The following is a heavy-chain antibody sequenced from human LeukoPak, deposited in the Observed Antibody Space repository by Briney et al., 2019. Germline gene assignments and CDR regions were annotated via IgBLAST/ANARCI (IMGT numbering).Heavy chain of an antibody. J-gene: IGHJ4*02. CDR2: IYYSGNT. CDR1: GGSISSSTYY. V-gene: IGHV4-39*07. CDR3: ARDGYLAVDY. Sequence: PSETLSLTCTVSGGSISSSTYYWGWIRQPPGKGLEWIGNIYYSGNTYYNPSLESRVTISVDTSKNQFSLKLSSVTAADMAVYYCARDGYLAVDYWGQGTLLTVSS. D-gene: IGHD2-2*03.